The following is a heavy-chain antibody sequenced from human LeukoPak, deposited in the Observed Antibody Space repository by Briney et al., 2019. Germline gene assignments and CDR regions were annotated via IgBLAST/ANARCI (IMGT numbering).Heavy chain of an antibody. CDR1: GFTFSSYS. Sequence: PGGSLRLSCAASGFTFSSYSMNWVRQAPGKGLEWVAVISYDGSNKYYADSVKGRFTISRDNSKNTLYLQMNSLKTEDTAVYYCTRRNYDSSGRLFDYWGQGTLVTVSS. V-gene: IGHV3-30*03. J-gene: IGHJ4*02. D-gene: IGHD3-22*01. CDR3: TRRNYDSSGRLFDY. CDR2: ISYDGSNK.